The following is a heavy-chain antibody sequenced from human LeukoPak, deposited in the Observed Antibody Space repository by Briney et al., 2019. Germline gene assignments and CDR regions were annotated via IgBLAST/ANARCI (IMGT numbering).Heavy chain of an antibody. V-gene: IGHV3-9*01. D-gene: IGHD3-10*01. CDR3: AKVLRGSGIFDY. CDR2: ISWNSGSI. J-gene: IGHJ4*02. CDR1: GFTFDDYA. Sequence: GGSLRLSCAASGFTFDDYAMHWVRQAPGKGLEWVSGISWNSGSIGYADSVKGRFTISRDNAKSSLYLQMNSLRAEDTALYYCAKVLRGSGIFDYWGQGTLVTVSS.